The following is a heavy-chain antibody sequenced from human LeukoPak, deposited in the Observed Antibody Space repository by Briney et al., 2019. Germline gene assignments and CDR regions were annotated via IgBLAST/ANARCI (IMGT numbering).Heavy chain of an antibody. J-gene: IGHJ4*02. CDR1: GGTFSSYT. CDR3: ARGRYYYDSLMWYFDY. CDR2: IIPILGIA. V-gene: IGHV1-69*02. D-gene: IGHD3-22*01. Sequence: SVKVSCKASGGTFSSYTISWVRQAPGQGLEWMGRIIPILGIANYAQKFQGRVTITADKSTSTAYMELGSLRSEDTAVYYCARGRYYYDSLMWYFDYWGQGTLVTVSS.